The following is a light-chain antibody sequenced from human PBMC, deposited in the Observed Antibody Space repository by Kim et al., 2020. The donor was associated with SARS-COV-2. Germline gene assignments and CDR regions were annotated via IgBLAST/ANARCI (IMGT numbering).Light chain of an antibody. CDR3: ALYLGSGTWV. V-gene: IGLV8-61*01. Sequence: GGTVTLTCCLGPLSVSTSFYASWYQQTPGQTPRTLIYSTNSRSFGVPDRFSGSILGNKAALTITGAQADDESHYFCALYLGSGTWVFGGGTQLTVL. J-gene: IGLJ3*02. CDR1: PLSVSTSFY. CDR2: STN.